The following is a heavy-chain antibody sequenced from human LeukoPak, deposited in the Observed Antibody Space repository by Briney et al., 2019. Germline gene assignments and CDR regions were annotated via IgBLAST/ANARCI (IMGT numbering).Heavy chain of an antibody. Sequence: GWALRLSCPASVLIFRYYPLSWLRPPACKELEWVSAISGSGGSTYYVGSVKGRLTIYLDNSKNTLYLQINSQRDDDAHVYIFANASQPYGGDCPTSFDFWGQGTLVTVSS. J-gene: IGHJ4*02. CDR2: ISGSGGST. V-gene: IGHV3-23*01. CDR1: VLIFRYYP. D-gene: IGHD2-21*02. CDR3: ANASQPYGGDCPTSFDF.